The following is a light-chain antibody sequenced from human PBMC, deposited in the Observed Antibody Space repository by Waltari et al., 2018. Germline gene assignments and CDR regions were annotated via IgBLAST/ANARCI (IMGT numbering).Light chain of an antibody. CDR2: GTS. Sequence: QPVLTQPPSVSGAPGQRVPISCTGSGSNPGAGYDVHWYQQHPGKAPKLLIYGTSTRPPGVPDRFFGSQSGTSASLAITALQAEDEAEYYCQSYDTSLSVVFGGGTKLTVL. V-gene: IGLV1-40*01. CDR1: GSNPGAGYD. J-gene: IGLJ2*01. CDR3: QSYDTSLSVV.